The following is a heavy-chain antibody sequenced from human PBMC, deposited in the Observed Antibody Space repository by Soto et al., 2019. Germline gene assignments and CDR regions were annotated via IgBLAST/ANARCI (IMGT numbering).Heavy chain of an antibody. V-gene: IGHV3-23*01. CDR2: ISGSDGKT. Sequence: GGSLRLSCAASGFSFGSYALSWVRQAPGKGLEWVSTISGSDGKTFYADAVRGRFSISRDTSQNTLYLQMNSLRADDTAIYYCARWSYLDYWGQGTRVTVSS. CDR3: ARWSYLDY. D-gene: IGHD3-3*01. J-gene: IGHJ4*02. CDR1: GFSFGSYA.